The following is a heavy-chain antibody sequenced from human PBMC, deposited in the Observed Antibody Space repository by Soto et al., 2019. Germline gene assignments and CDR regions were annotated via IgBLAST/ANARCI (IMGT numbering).Heavy chain of an antibody. Sequence: QVQLVQSGAEVGKSGASVKVSCKASGYTFSDYFIQWLRQAPGQGLEWVAWINPKTAATNYAKKFQDRVTVTSDTSFSTAYLELTRLRADDTALYYCARIKGGLDYYSGMDVWGQGTAVSVTS. J-gene: IGHJ6*02. CDR3: ARIKGGLDYYSGMDV. CDR1: GYTFSDYF. CDR2: INPKTAAT. D-gene: IGHD3-16*01. V-gene: IGHV1-2*02.